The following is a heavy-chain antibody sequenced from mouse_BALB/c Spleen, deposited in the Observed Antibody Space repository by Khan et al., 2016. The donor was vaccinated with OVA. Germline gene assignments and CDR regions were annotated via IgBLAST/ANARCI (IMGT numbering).Heavy chain of an antibody. CDR2: ISRDGDYT. Sequence: EVQRVESGGALVKPGGSLKLSCAASGFTFSTYAMSWVRQTPEKRLEWVATISRDGDYTYYPDNVKGRFTISRDNAKNTMYLQMSSLRSEDTAMYYCARSTYGNFAYWGQGTLVTVSA. V-gene: IGHV5-9-3*01. CDR1: GFTFSTYA. J-gene: IGHJ3*01. D-gene: IGHD2-1*01. CDR3: ARSTYGNFAY.